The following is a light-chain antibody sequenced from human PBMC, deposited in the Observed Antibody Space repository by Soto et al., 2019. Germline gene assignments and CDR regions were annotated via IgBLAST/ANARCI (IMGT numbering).Light chain of an antibody. V-gene: IGLV2-14*01. CDR2: DVR. CDR1: SSDIGGYNF. CDR3: NSYRTISTYV. Sequence: QSALTQPASVSGSPRQSITISCTGTSSDIGGYNFVSWYQQHPGKAPKLLIYDVRNRPSGVSNRFSGSKSGNTASLTISGLQAEDEADYYCNSYRTISTYVFGTGTKLTVL. J-gene: IGLJ1*01.